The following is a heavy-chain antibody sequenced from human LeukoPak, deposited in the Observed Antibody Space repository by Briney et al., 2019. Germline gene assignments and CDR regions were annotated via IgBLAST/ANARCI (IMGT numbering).Heavy chain of an antibody. D-gene: IGHD2-8*02. J-gene: IGHJ3*02. CDR1: GFTFSDYY. CDR3: ARAPRSGGSSRAFDI. CDR2: ISSSGSTI. V-gene: IGHV3-11*04. Sequence: GGSLRLSCAASGFTFSDYYMSWIRQAPGKGLEWVSYISSSGSTIYYADSVKGRFTISRGNAKNSLYLQMNSLRAEDTAVYYCARAPRSGGSSRAFDIWGQGTMVTVSS.